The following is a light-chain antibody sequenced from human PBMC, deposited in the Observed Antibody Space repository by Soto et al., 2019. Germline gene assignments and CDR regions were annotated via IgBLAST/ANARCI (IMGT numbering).Light chain of an antibody. CDR1: QSVSSSY. J-gene: IGKJ3*01. Sequence: EKVLTQSPGTLSLSPGERATLSCRASQSVSSSYLAWYQQKPGQAPRLLIYGASSRATGIPDRFSGSGSGTDFTLTISRLEPEDFAVYYCQQYGSSQFTFGPGTKVDIK. V-gene: IGKV3-20*01. CDR2: GAS. CDR3: QQYGSSQFT.